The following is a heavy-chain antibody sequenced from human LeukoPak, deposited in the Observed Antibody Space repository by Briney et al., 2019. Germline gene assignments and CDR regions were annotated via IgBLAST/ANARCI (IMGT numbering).Heavy chain of an antibody. Sequence: GGSLRLSCAASGFTFSSYWMSWVRQAPGKGLEWVANIEQDGSEIYYVDSVKGRFTISRDNAKNSLFLQMNSLRAEDTAVYYCASSGTYWGYFFDYWGQGTLVTVSS. CDR3: ASSGTYWGYFFDY. J-gene: IGHJ4*02. V-gene: IGHV3-7*01. CDR2: IEQDGSEI. CDR1: GFTFSSYW. D-gene: IGHD1-26*01.